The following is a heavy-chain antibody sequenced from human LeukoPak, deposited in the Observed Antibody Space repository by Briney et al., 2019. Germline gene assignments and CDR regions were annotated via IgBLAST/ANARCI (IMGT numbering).Heavy chain of an antibody. CDR1: GYSISSQNY. D-gene: IGHD6-13*01. V-gene: IGHV3-66*01. CDR2: IYSGGIT. CDR3: ATGIAAAPDY. J-gene: IGHJ4*02. Sequence: ETLSLTCTVSGYSISSQNYWGWVRQAPGKGLEWVSIIYSGGITYYANSVKGRFTISRDNSKSTLYLQMNSLRAEDTAVYYCATGIAAAPDYWGQGILVTVSS.